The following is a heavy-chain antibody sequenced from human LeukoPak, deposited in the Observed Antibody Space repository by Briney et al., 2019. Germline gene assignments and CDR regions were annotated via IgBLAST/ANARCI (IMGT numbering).Heavy chain of an antibody. CDR1: GFTFSSYG. CDR2: ISYDGSNK. V-gene: IGHV3-30*18. CDR3: AKGFLEWLWDSMDV. J-gene: IGHJ6*02. Sequence: GGSLRLSCAASGFTFSSYGMHWVRQAPGKGLEWVAVISYDGSNKYYADSVKGRFTISRDNSKNTLYLQMNSLRAEDTAVYYCAKGFLEWLWDSMDVWGQRTTVTVSS. D-gene: IGHD3-3*01.